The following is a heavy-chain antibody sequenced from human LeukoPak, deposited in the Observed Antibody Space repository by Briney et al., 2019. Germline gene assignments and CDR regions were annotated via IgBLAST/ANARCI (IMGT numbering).Heavy chain of an antibody. CDR2: IYYSGST. Sequence: SETLSLTCTVSGGSISSSSYYWGWIRQPPGKGLERIGSIYYSGSTNYNPSLKSRVTISVDTSKNQFSLKLSSVTAADTAVYYCARQPRHYDYVWGSYRSRQFDYWGQGTLVTVSS. CDR1: GGSISSSSYY. D-gene: IGHD3-16*02. J-gene: IGHJ4*02. V-gene: IGHV4-39*01. CDR3: ARQPRHYDYVWGSYRSRQFDY.